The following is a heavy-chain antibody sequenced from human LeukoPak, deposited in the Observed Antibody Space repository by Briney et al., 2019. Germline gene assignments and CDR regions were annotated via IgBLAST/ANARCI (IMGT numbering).Heavy chain of an antibody. J-gene: IGHJ4*02. D-gene: IGHD3-9*01. CDR3: ARGLYYDILTGYYKRGSSRPFDY. Sequence: GGSLRLSCVASGFSFSGYAIHWVRQAPGKGLEWVALISYNGGRKDYADSVKGRFTIDRDNSKNSLYLQMNSLRAEDTAVYYCARGLYYDILTGYYKRGSSRPFDYWGQGTLVTVSS. V-gene: IGHV3-30*04. CDR1: GFSFSGYA. CDR2: ISYNGGRK.